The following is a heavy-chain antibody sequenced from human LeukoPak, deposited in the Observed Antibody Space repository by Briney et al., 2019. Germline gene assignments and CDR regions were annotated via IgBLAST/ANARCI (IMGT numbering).Heavy chain of an antibody. CDR1: GFTFSSYA. CDR3: ARGVELMPFDY. Sequence: GRSLRLSCAASGFTFSSYAMHWVRQAPGKGLEWVAVISYDGSNKYYADSVKGRFTISRDNSKNTLYLQMNSLRAEDTAVYYCARGVELMPFDYWGQGTLVTVSS. J-gene: IGHJ4*02. V-gene: IGHV3-30-3*01. CDR2: ISYDGSNK. D-gene: IGHD2-8*01.